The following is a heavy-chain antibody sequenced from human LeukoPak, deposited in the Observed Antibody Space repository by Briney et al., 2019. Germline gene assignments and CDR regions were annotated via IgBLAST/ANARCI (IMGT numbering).Heavy chain of an antibody. CDR3: ARHRDRYSDSSGYSYWWFDP. CDR1: GFTFSDYA. CDR2: ISTVIGRT. Sequence: GGSLRLSCSASGFTFSDYAMHWVRQAPGKGLEYVSAISTVIGRTFYADSVKDRFTISRDNSGNTLYLQMSSLRPEDTAVYYCARHRDRYSDSSGYSYWWFDPWGQGTLVTVSS. J-gene: IGHJ5*02. V-gene: IGHV3-64D*08. D-gene: IGHD3-22*01.